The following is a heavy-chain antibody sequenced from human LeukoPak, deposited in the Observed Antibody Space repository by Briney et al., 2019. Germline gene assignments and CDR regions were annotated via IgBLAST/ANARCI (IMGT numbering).Heavy chain of an antibody. V-gene: IGHV4-4*02. CDR3: ARHGSYSLAF. J-gene: IGHJ4*02. D-gene: IGHD2-15*01. CDR1: GVSIGSGGY. CDR2: IFYIGSA. Sequence: SETLSLTCAVSGVSIGSGGYWSWVRQPPGKGLEWIGQIFYIGSAHYNPSFESRVTMSIDNSRNQLSLRFNSVTAADTAVYYCARHGSYSLAFWGQGALVTVSS.